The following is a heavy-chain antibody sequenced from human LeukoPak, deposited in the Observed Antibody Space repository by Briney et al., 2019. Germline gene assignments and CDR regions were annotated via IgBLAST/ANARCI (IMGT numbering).Heavy chain of an antibody. CDR1: EFNFRRDW. CDR2: IKQDGSEN. Sequence: GGSLRLYYAAPEFNFRRDWMSCVRQAPGKGLEWLPNIKQDGSENYYVDSVRGRFTISRDNAENSLYLQMNSLRAEDTAVYYCARVKWLPQFAIDYWGQGTLVTVSS. CDR3: ARVKWLPQFAIDY. J-gene: IGHJ4*02. D-gene: IGHD6-19*01. V-gene: IGHV3-7*05.